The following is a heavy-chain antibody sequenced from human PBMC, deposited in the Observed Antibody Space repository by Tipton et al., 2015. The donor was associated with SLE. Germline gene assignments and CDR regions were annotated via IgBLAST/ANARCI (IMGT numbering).Heavy chain of an antibody. Sequence: TLSLTCAVYGGSFSGYYWSWIRQPPGKGLEWIGEINHSGSTNYNPSLKSRVTISVDTSKNQFSLKLSSVTAADTAVYYCARERGVWGSGYFDYWGQGILVTVSS. V-gene: IGHV4-34*01. D-gene: IGHD7-27*01. CDR1: GGSFSGYY. CDR3: ARERGVWGSGYFDY. CDR2: INHSGST. J-gene: IGHJ4*02.